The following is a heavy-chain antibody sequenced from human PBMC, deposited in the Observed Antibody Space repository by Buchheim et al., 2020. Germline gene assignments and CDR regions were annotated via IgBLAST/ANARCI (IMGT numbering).Heavy chain of an antibody. CDR1: GFTFSSYW. D-gene: IGHD2-15*01. CDR3: ARRVSGGSCYECWWFDP. V-gene: IGHV3-7*01. CDR2: IKQDGSEK. J-gene: IGHJ5*02. Sequence: EVQLVESGGGLVQPGGSLRLSCAASGFTFSSYWMSWVRQAPGKGRESVANIKQDGSEKYYVDSVKGRFTISSENAHNSLYLQMNSLRAEDTAVYYCARRVSGGSCYECWWFDPWGQGTL.